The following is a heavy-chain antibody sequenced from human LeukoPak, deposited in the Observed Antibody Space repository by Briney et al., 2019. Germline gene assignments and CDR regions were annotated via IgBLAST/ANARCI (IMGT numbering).Heavy chain of an antibody. Sequence: GGSLRLSCAASGFTVSSNYMSWVRQAPGKGLEWVSVNYSGGSTYYADSVKGRFTISRDNSKNTLYLQMNSLRAEDTAVYYCAKDPDLYGDYVRTFDYWGQGTLVTVSS. D-gene: IGHD4-17*01. V-gene: IGHV3-53*01. CDR1: GFTVSSNY. CDR2: NYSGGST. J-gene: IGHJ4*02. CDR3: AKDPDLYGDYVRTFDY.